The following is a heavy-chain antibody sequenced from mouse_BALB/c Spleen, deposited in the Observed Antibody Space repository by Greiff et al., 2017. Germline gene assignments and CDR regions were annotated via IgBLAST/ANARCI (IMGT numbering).Heavy chain of an antibody. CDR1: GFAFSSYD. CDR3: ARRSLRLDYFDY. V-gene: IGHV5-12-1*01. CDR2: ISSGGGST. J-gene: IGHJ2*01. D-gene: IGHD1-2*01. Sequence: EVKLVESGGGLVKPGGSLKLSCAASGFAFSSYDMSWVRQTPEKRLEWVAYISSGGGSTYYPDTVKGRFTISRDNAKNTLYLQMSSLKSEDTAMYYCARRSLRLDYFDYWGQGTTLTVSS.